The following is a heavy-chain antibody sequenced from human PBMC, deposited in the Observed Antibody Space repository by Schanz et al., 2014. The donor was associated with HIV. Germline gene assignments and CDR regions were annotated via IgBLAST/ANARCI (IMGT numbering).Heavy chain of an antibody. Sequence: QVQLVESGGGVVQPGTSLRLSCAASGFTFSSYGMHWVRQAPGKGLEWVAVIWYDGSNKYYADSVKGRFTISRDNSKNTLYLQMNSLRAEDTAVYYCASTEYPYTTSSDYYYGMDVWGQGTTVTVSS. CDR2: IWYDGSNK. J-gene: IGHJ6*02. CDR3: ASTEYPYTTSSDYYYGMDV. D-gene: IGHD6-6*01. V-gene: IGHV3-33*01. CDR1: GFTFSSYG.